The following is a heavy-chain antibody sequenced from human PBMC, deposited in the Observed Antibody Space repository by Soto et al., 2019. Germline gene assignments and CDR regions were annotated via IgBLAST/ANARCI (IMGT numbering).Heavy chain of an antibody. D-gene: IGHD3-3*01. J-gene: IGHJ5*02. V-gene: IGHV3-30*18. CDR3: AKDKVPYYDFWSGQRWFDP. CDR2: ISNDGNKK. CDR1: GFTLSIHG. Sequence: PGGSLRLSCAASGFTLSIHGMHWVRQTPGKGLEWVAVISNDGNKKYYVESVEGRFSISRDNSKSIVYLQMNNVRIEDTAKYYCAKDKVPYYDFWSGQRWFDPWGQGTQVTVSS.